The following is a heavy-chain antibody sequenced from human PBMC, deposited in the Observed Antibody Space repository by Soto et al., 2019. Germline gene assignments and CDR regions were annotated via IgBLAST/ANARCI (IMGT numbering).Heavy chain of an antibody. Sequence: GGSLRLSCAASGFTFSNAWMSWVRQAPGKGLEWVGRIKSKTDGGTTDYAAPVKGRFTISRDDSKNTLYLQMNSLKTEDSAVYYCTTDRGVVVVAATIPYGMDVWGQGTTVTVSS. J-gene: IGHJ6*02. V-gene: IGHV3-15*01. CDR1: GFTFSNAW. D-gene: IGHD2-15*01. CDR3: TTDRGVVVVAATIPYGMDV. CDR2: IKSKTDGGTT.